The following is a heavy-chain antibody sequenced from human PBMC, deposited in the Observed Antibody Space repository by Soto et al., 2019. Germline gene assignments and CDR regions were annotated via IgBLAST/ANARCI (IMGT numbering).Heavy chain of an antibody. CDR3: ARETYYYDSSGLGGHYFDY. Sequence: QVQLVQSGAEVKKPGSSVKVSCEASGGTFSSYAISWVRQAPGQGLEWMGGIIPIFGTANYAQKFQGRVTITADESTSTAYMELSSLRSEDTAVYYCARETYYYDSSGLGGHYFDYWGQGTLVTVSS. CDR1: GGTFSSYA. V-gene: IGHV1-69*01. J-gene: IGHJ4*02. D-gene: IGHD3-22*01. CDR2: IIPIFGTA.